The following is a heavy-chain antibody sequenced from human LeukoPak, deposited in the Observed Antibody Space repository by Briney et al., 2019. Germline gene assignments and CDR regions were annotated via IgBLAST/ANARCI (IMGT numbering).Heavy chain of an antibody. J-gene: IGHJ2*01. CDR1: GFTFDDYA. V-gene: IGHV3-9*01. CDR2: ISWNSGSI. CDR3: AKGVAVTVYWYFDL. Sequence: GRSLRLSCAASGFTFDDYAMHWVRQAPGKGLEWVSGISWNSGSIGYADSVKGRFTISRDNAKNSLYPQMNSLRAEDTALYYCAKGVAVTVYWYFDLWGRGTLVTVSS. D-gene: IGHD2-21*02.